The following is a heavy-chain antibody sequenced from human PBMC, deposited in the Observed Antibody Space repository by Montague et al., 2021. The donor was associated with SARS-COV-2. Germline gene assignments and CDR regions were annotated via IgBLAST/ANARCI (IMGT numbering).Heavy chain of an antibody. V-gene: IGHV4-38-2*02. CDR3: ARERYSFSLTRGTTWFVP. D-gene: IGHD3-9*01. CDR1: GYSISSGYY. Sequence: SETLSLTCTVSGYSISSGYYWGWIRQPPGKGLEWIGSINHSGSTNYNPSLKSRVTISVDTSKNQFSLKLSSVTAADTAVYYCARERYSFSLTRGTTWFVPWGQGTLVTVSS. CDR2: INHSGST. J-gene: IGHJ5*02.